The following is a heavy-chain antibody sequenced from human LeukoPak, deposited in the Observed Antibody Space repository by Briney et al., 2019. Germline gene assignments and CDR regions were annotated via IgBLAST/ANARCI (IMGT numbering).Heavy chain of an antibody. CDR1: GYTFTSYA. CDR3: ARESSYHGCFDY. J-gene: IGHJ4*02. D-gene: IGHD3-10*01. Sequence: ASVKVSCKASGYTFTSYAMHWVRQAPGQRLEWMGWINAGNGNTKYSQKFQGRVTITRDTSASTAYMELSSLRSEDTAVYYCARESSYHGCFDYWGQGTLVTVSS. CDR2: INAGNGNT. V-gene: IGHV1-3*01.